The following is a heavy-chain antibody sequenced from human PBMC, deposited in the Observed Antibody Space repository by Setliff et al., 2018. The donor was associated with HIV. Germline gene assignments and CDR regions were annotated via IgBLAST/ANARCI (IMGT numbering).Heavy chain of an antibody. CDR2: IYPQDSDT. D-gene: IGHD3-3*02. CDR3: ARHRIDISLLVVQDPGPFDL. V-gene: IGHV5-51*01. Sequence: PGESLKISCTGSGYSFSNHWIGWVRQMPGRGLEWVAIIYPQDSDTRYSPSFEGHVTISADTSSYTAYLQWRALRASDTDIYYCARHRIDISLLVVQDPGPFDLWGRGTMVTVSS. CDR1: GYSFSNHW. J-gene: IGHJ3*01.